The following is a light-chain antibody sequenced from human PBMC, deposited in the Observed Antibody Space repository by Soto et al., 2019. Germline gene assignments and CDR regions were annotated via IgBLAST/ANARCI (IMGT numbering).Light chain of an antibody. CDR3: QQYGSSPWT. Sequence: DIVLTQSPGTLSLSPGERATLSCRASQSVSSNHLAWYQQKPGQAPRLLIYGGSSRATGIPVRFSGSGSETDFTLTITRLEPEDFAVYYCQQYGSSPWTFGRGTKVDIK. V-gene: IGKV3-20*01. J-gene: IGKJ1*01. CDR2: GGS. CDR1: QSVSSNH.